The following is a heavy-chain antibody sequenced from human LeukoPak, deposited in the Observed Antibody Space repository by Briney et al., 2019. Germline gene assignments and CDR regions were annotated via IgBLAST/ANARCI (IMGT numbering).Heavy chain of an antibody. D-gene: IGHD3-22*01. V-gene: IGHV1-69*05. CDR3: ASSGSRRLLAVRYYMDV. Sequence: SVKVSCKASGYTFTSYGISWVRQAPGQGLEWMGGIIPIFGTANYAQKFQGRVTITTDESTSTAYMELSSLRSEDTAVYYCASSGSRRLLAVRYYMDVWGKGTTVTVSS. CDR2: IIPIFGTA. CDR1: GYTFTSYG. J-gene: IGHJ6*03.